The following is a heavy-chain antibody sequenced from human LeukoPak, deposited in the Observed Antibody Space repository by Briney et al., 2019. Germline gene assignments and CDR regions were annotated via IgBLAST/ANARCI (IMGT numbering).Heavy chain of an antibody. D-gene: IGHD3-9*01. CDR2: INHSGST. CDR1: GGSFSGYY. Sequence: SETLSLTCAVYGGSFSGYYWSWIRQPPGKGLEWIGEINHSGSTNYNPSLKSRVTISVDTSKNQCSLKLSSVTAADMAVYYCASRGYDIPDYYYYGMDVWGKGTTVTVSS. CDR3: ASRGYDIPDYYYYGMDV. J-gene: IGHJ6*04. V-gene: IGHV4-34*01.